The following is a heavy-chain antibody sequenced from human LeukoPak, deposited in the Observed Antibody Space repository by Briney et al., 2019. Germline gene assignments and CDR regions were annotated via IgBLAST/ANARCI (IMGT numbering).Heavy chain of an antibody. CDR2: ISYDGSNK. J-gene: IGHJ5*02. CDR3: ARGRDTIFGVVIIVGWFDP. D-gene: IGHD3-3*01. CDR1: GFTFSSYA. V-gene: IGHV3-30-3*01. Sequence: GRSLRLSCAASGFTFSSYAMHWVRQAPGKGLEWVAVISYDGSNKYYADSVKGRFTISRNNSKNTLYLQMNSLRAEDTAVYYCARGRDTIFGVVIIVGWFDPWGQGTLVTVSS.